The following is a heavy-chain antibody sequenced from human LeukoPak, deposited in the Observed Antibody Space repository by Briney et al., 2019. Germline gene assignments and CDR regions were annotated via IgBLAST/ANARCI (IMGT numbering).Heavy chain of an antibody. Sequence: PSETLSLTCAVSGGSISSSNWWSWVRQPPGKGLEWIGEIYHSGSTNYNPSLKSRVTISVDKSKNQFTLKLSSVTAADTAVYYCARDLGVRGKIDYWGQGTLVTVSS. V-gene: IGHV4-4*02. CDR2: IYHSGST. CDR1: GGSISSSNW. D-gene: IGHD3-10*01. J-gene: IGHJ4*02. CDR3: ARDLGVRGKIDY.